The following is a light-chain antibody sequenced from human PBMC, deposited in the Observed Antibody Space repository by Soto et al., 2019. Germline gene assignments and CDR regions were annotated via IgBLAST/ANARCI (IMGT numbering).Light chain of an antibody. CDR1: SSDVGGYNY. J-gene: IGLJ2*01. CDR3: AAWDDSLNGLV. V-gene: IGLV2-8*02. Sequence: QSVLTQPPSASRSPGQSVTISCTGTSSDVGGYNYVSWYQQHPGKAPKLMIYEVSKRPSGVPDRFSGSKSGNTASLTVSGLQAEDEADYYCAAWDDSLNGLVFGGGTKLTVL. CDR2: EVS.